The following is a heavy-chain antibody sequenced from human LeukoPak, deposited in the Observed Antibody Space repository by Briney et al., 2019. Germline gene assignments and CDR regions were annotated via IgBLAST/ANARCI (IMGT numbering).Heavy chain of an antibody. CDR2: ISGSGGST. D-gene: IGHD3-16*01. J-gene: IGHJ6*03. CDR3: AKVGGTTLYYYYYMDV. CDR1: AFSLNTYG. V-gene: IGHV3-23*01. Sequence: GGSLRLSCATSAFSLNTYGMHWVRQAPGKGLEWVSAISGSGGSTYYADSVKGRFTISRDNSKNTLYLQMNSLRAEDTAVYYCAKVGGTTLYYYYYMDVWGKGTTVTVSS.